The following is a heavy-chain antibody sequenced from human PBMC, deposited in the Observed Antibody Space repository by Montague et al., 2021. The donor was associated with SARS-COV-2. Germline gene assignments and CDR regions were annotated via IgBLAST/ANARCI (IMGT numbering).Heavy chain of an antibody. Sequence: SLRLSCAASGFTLSYYEMNWVRQAPGKGLEWVSYISGSAGTIYYAGSVKGRFTISRDNAKNSLYLQMNSLRAEDTAVYYCARAKNDYTWNDWYFYGMDVWGQGTTVTVSS. V-gene: IGHV3-48*03. J-gene: IGHJ6*02. CDR1: GFTLSYYE. D-gene: IGHD1-1*01. CDR2: ISGSAGTI. CDR3: ARAKNDYTWNDWYFYGMDV.